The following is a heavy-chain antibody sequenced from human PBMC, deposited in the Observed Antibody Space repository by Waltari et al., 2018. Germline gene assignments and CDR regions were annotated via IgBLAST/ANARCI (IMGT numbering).Heavy chain of an antibody. J-gene: IGHJ6*02. CDR1: GGTFSDYY. CDR3: ANLRGAMDV. V-gene: IGHV3-11*04. Sequence: QVQLVQSGAEVKKPGSSVKVSCKASGGTFSDYYMSWIRQAPGKGLEWVSYISSSGSTIYYADSVKGRFTISRDNAKNSLYLQMNSLRAEDTAVYYCANLRGAMDVWGQGTTVTVSS. CDR2: ISSSGSTI.